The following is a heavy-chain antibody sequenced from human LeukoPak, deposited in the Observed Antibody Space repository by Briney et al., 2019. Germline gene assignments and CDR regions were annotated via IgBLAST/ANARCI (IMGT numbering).Heavy chain of an antibody. CDR1: GGSISSYY. V-gene: IGHV4-4*07. J-gene: IGHJ5*02. CDR2: IYASGST. Sequence: SETLSLTCTVSGGSISSYYWSWIRQPAGKGLEWIGRIYASGSTNYNPSLKSRVTMSLDTSKNQFSLKLSSVTAADTAVYYCARDKDYGNWFDPRGQGTLVTVSS. D-gene: IGHD4/OR15-4a*01. CDR3: ARDKDYGNWFDP.